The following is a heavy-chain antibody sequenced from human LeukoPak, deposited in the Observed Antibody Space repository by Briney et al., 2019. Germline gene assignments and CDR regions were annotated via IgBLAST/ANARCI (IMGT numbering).Heavy chain of an antibody. J-gene: IGHJ3*02. CDR3: ARRLGAFDI. CDR1: GGSISSSSYY. V-gene: IGHV4-39*01. CDR2: IYYSGST. Sequence: SETLSLTCTVSGGSISSSSYYWRWIRQPPGKGLEWIGSIYYSGSTYYNPSLKSRVTISVDTSKNQFSLKLSSVTAADTAVYYCARRLGAFDIWGQGTMVTVSS.